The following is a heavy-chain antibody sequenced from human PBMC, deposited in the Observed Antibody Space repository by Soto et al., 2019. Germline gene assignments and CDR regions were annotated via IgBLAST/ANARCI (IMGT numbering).Heavy chain of an antibody. D-gene: IGHD1-26*01. CDR2: IYYTEGT. J-gene: IGHJ4*02. Sequence: XETLCLTCTVAGCSSSSSNYYWAWIRQPPGKGLEWIGNIYYTEGTYYNPSLKSRVTISVDTSENQVSLKLFSVTAADTALYYCVSAAKWELLFDYWGQGVQVTVSS. CDR1: GCSSSSSNYY. CDR3: VSAAKWELLFDY. V-gene: IGHV4-39*01.